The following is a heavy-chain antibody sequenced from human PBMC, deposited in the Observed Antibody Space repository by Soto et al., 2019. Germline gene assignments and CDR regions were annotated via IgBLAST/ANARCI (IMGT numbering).Heavy chain of an antibody. J-gene: IGHJ5*02. CDR3: ARVGGSANWFDP. Sequence: SETLSLTCTVSGGSISSGGYYWSWIRQHPGKGLEWIGYIYYSGSTYYNPSLKSRVTISVDTSKNQFSLKLSSVTAADTAVYYCARVGGSANWFDPWSQGTLVTVSS. CDR2: IYYSGST. V-gene: IGHV4-31*03. D-gene: IGHD3-16*01. CDR1: GGSISSGGYY.